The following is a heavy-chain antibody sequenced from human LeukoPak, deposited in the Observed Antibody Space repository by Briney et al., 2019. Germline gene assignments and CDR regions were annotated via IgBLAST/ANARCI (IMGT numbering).Heavy chain of an antibody. CDR1: GYTFTGYY. CDR3: TRRSHYYDSSGYPPFDL. CDR2: LNPNSGNS. D-gene: IGHD3-22*01. V-gene: IGHV1-8*02. J-gene: IGHJ5*02. Sequence: ASVKVSCKASGYTFTGYYMHWVRQAPGQGLEWVGWLNPNSGNSGNAQKFQGRITMTRDTSINTAFIELTSLRSEDTALYYCTRRSHYYDSSGYPPFDLWGQGTLVSVSS.